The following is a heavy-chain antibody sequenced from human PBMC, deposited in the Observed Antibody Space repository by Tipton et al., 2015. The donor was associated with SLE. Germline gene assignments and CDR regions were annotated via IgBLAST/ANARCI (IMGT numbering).Heavy chain of an antibody. V-gene: IGHV4-34*01. Sequence: TLSLTCAVYGGSLSGYYWSWIRQPPGKGLEWIGEINHSRSTNYNPSLKSRVTISVDTSKNQFSLRLSSVTAADTAVYYCARVPLVYYYYMDVWGKGTTVTVSS. D-gene: IGHD2-8*02. J-gene: IGHJ6*03. CDR3: ARVPLVYYYYMDV. CDR2: INHSRST. CDR1: GGSLSGYY.